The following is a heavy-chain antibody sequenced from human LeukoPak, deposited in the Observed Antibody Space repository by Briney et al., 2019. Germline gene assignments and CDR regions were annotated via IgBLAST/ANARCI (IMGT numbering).Heavy chain of an antibody. V-gene: IGHV1-18*01. J-gene: IGHJ4*02. Sequence: ASVKVSCKASGYTFTSYGISWVRQAPGQGLEWMGWISAYNGNTNYAQKLQGRVTMTTDTSTSTAYMELSSLRSEDTAVYYCARGQISAENYYDYVWGSYRQDFDYWGQGTLVTVSS. D-gene: IGHD3-16*02. CDR2: ISAYNGNT. CDR1: GYTFTSYG. CDR3: ARGQISAENYYDYVWGSYRQDFDY.